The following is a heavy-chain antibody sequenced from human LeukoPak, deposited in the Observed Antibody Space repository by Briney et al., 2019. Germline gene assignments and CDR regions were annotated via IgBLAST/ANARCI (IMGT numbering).Heavy chain of an antibody. Sequence: ASVKVSCQASGYTFTDHYIHWVRQAPGQGLEWMGWMNPNTGTTKYEQRLQDRVTMARDRSISTAYMELSSLRSEDTAVYYCARGVYYYDSSGYYVPAGFDYWGQGTLVTVSS. CDR3: ARGVYYYDSSGYYVPAGFDY. D-gene: IGHD3-22*01. J-gene: IGHJ4*02. V-gene: IGHV1-2*02. CDR2: MNPNTGTT. CDR1: GYTFTDHY.